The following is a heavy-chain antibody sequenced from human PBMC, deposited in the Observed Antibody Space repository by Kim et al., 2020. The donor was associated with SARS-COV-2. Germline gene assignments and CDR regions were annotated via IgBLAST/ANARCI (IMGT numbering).Heavy chain of an antibody. CDR3: TTSDLYYSGSGSATSFFDH. Sequence: GGSLRLSCAASILTFNDAWMSWVRQAPGKGLELVGRIKSKTDGGTPDYAAPVKGRFTISRDDSKNTLYLQMNSLKTEDTAVYYCTTSDLYYSGSGSATSFFDHWGQGTLVTVSS. CDR2: IKSKTDGGTP. CDR1: ILTFNDAW. J-gene: IGHJ4*02. V-gene: IGHV3-15*01. D-gene: IGHD3-10*01.